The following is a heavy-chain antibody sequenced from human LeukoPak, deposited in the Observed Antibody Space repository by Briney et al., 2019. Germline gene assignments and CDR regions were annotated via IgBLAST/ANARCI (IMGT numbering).Heavy chain of an antibody. V-gene: IGHV4-59*08. J-gene: IGHJ4*02. D-gene: IGHD3-22*01. CDR1: GGSISSYY. CDR3: ARHTSYSFDTSGYYSFDY. Sequence: ASETLSLTCTVSGGSISSYYWSWTRQPPGKGLEWIGYIYYSGSTNYNPSLKSRVTISVDTSKNQFSLRLSSVTAADAALYYCARHTSYSFDTSGYYSFDYWGRGTLVTVSS. CDR2: IYYSGST.